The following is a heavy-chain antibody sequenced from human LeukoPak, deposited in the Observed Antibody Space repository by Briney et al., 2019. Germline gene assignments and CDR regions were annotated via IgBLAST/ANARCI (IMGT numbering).Heavy chain of an antibody. V-gene: IGHV4-39*07. CDR1: GGSINSSGYY. Sequence: SETLSLTCTVSGGSINSSGYYWGWIRQPPGKGLEWIGFIFYSGSTYYNPSLKSRVTISVDKSKNQFSLKLSSVTAADTAVYYCAARSHHWYFDLWGRGTLVTVSS. J-gene: IGHJ2*01. CDR2: IFYSGST. CDR3: AARSHHWYFDL.